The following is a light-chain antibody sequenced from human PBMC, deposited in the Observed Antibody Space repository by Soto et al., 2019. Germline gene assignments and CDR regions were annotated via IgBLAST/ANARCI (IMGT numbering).Light chain of an antibody. CDR1: QSISST. V-gene: IGKV3-15*01. J-gene: IGKJ3*01. CDR3: QQYNNWPFT. CDR2: GAS. Sequence: EIVMTQSPATLSVSPGERATLSCRASQSISSTLAWYQQQPGQAPRLLIYGASTRATGITATFSGSGSGTEFTLTISSLQSEDFAVYYCQQYNNWPFTFGPGTKVDI.